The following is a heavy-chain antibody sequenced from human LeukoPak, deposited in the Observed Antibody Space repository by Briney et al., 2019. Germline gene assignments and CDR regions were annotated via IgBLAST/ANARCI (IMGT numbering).Heavy chain of an antibody. D-gene: IGHD4-17*01. V-gene: IGHV4-34*01. CDR2: ITHHGTT. Sequence: SETLSLTCVVYGGSFSNYYLSWVRQPPGKGLEWIGEITHHGTTNYNPSLKSRVTISVDTSKNQFSLKLYSVAAADTAVYYCAPIFGDYSDFDSWGQGTLVTVSS. CDR3: APIFGDYSDFDS. J-gene: IGHJ4*02. CDR1: GGSFSNYY.